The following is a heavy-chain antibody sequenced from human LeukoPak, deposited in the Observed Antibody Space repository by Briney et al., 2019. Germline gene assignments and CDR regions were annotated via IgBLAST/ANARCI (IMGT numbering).Heavy chain of an antibody. CDR1: GGTFSSYA. J-gene: IGHJ4*02. Sequence: SVKVSCKASGGTFSSYAISWVRQAPGQGLEWMGGIIPIFGTANYAQKFQGRVTITADESTSTAYMELSSLRSEDTAVYYCARQGYCSSTSCQTNIEFDYWGQGTLVTVSS. V-gene: IGHV1-69*13. CDR2: IIPIFGTA. D-gene: IGHD2-2*01. CDR3: ARQGYCSSTSCQTNIEFDY.